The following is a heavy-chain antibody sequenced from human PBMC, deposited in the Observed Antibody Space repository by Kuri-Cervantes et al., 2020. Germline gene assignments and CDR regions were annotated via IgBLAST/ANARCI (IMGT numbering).Heavy chain of an antibody. J-gene: IGHJ4*02. CDR1: GFTFSSYA. CDR2: IKSKTDGGTT. CDR3: TTPDYYDSSGYYYDY. Sequence: GESLKISCAASGFTFSSYAMSWVRQAPGKGLEWVGRIKSKTDGGTTDYAAPVKGRFTISRDDSKNTLYLQMNSLKTEDTAVYYCTTPDYYDSSGYYYDYWGQGTLVTVSS. D-gene: IGHD3-22*01. V-gene: IGHV3-15*01.